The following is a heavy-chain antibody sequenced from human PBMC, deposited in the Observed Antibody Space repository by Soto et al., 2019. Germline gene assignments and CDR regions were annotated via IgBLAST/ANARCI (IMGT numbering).Heavy chain of an antibody. CDR1: GFTFSSYA. CDR2: ISGSGGST. CDR3: AKDQTPLWFGEGYNWFDP. D-gene: IGHD3-10*01. V-gene: IGHV3-23*01. J-gene: IGHJ5*02. Sequence: GSLRLSCAASGFTFSSYAMSWVRQAPGKGLEWVSAISGSGGSTYYADSVKGRFTISRDNSENTLYLQMNSLRAEDTAVYYCAKDQTPLWFGEGYNWFDPWGQGTLVTVSS.